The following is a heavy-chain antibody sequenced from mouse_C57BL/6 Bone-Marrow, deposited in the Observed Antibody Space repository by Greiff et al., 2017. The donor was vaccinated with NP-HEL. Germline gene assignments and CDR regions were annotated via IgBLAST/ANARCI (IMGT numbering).Heavy chain of an antibody. J-gene: IGHJ4*01. CDR1: GFTFSDYG. V-gene: IGHV5-17*01. D-gene: IGHD1-1*01. Sequence: EVKLMESGGGLVKPGGSLKLSCAASGFTFSDYGMHWVRQAPEKGLEWVAYISSGSSTIYYADTVKGRFTISRDNAKNTLFLQMTSLRSEDTAMYYCAMITTVVAPYAMDYWGQGTSVTVSS. CDR3: AMITTVVAPYAMDY. CDR2: ISSGSSTI.